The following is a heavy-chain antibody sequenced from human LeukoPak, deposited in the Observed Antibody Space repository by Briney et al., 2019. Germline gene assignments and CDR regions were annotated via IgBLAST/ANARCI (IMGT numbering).Heavy chain of an antibody. V-gene: IGHV4-34*01. CDR3: ARGEYYYGSGSYSPTYYYGMDV. CDR2: INHSGST. CDR1: GFTFSSYA. J-gene: IGHJ6*02. D-gene: IGHD3-10*01. Sequence: PGGSLRLSCGASGFTFSSYAMSWVRQPPGKGLEWIGEINHSGSTNYNPSLKSRVTISVDTSKNQFSLKLSSVTAADTAVYYCARGEYYYGSGSYSPTYYYGMDVWGQGTTVTVSS.